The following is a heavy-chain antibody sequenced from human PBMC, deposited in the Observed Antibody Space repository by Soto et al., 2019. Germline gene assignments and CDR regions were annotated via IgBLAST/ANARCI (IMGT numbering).Heavy chain of an antibody. CDR2: IFHTGDT. Sequence: PSETLSLTCSVSTYSINTGFFWGWIRQPPGKGLEWIGRIFHTGDTYYNPSLKSRITMSVYTSRNQFSLKLTSLTAADTAMYYCARDTNSLDPWGQGTLVTVSS. CDR3: ARDTNSLDP. CDR1: TYSINTGFF. J-gene: IGHJ5*02. D-gene: IGHD3-16*01. V-gene: IGHV4-38-2*02.